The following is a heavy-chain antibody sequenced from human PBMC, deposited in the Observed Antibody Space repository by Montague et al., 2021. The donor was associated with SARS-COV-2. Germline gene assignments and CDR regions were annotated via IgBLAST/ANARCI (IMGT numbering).Heavy chain of an antibody. CDR3: AREISGPDYFDY. D-gene: IGHD3-10*01. Sequence: SETLSLTCTVSGGSISSNYWNWIRQPPGRGLEWIGYIYYSGSTNYNPSLEGRVTISADTSKNRFSLKLRSVTVADTAVYYCAREISGPDYFDYWGQGTLVTVSS. J-gene: IGHJ4*02. CDR2: IYYSGST. CDR1: GGSISSNY. V-gene: IGHV4-59*01.